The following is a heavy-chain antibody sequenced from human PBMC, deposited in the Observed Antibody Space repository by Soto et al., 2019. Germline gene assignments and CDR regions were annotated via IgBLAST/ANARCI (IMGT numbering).Heavy chain of an antibody. D-gene: IGHD1-26*01. J-gene: IGHJ4*01. CDR2: IWYDGSQK. Sequence: PGGSLRLSCAASGFNFSKFGMYWVRQAPGKGLEWVAVIWYDGSQKYYADSVKRRFTISRDNSNNTLYLQMNSLRAEDTAVYYCAKEVWGLYTFGRPLDNWGHGTLVTVSS. CDR1: GFNFSKFG. CDR3: AKEVWGLYTFGRPLDN. V-gene: IGHV3-33*06.